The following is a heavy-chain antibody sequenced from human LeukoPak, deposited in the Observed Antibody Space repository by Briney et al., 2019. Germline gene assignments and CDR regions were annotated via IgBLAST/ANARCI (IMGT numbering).Heavy chain of an antibody. CDR2: ISSSSSYI. J-gene: IGHJ5*02. Sequence: GGSLRLSCAASGFTFSSYSMNWVRQAPGKGLEWVSSISSSSSYIYYADSVKGRFTISRDNAKNSLYLQMNSLRAEDTAVYYCASVRYCSSTRCLEGALDPWGQGTLVTVSS. D-gene: IGHD2-2*01. CDR3: ASVRYCSSTRCLEGALDP. V-gene: IGHV3-21*01. CDR1: GFTFSSYS.